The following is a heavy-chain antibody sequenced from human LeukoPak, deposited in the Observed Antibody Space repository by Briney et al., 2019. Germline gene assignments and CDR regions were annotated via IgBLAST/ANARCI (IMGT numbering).Heavy chain of an antibody. CDR3: AKGVYSYPS. CDR1: GFSFSSYW. Sequence: GGSLRLSCAASGFSFSSYWMSWVRQAPGKGLQWVANIKEDGSEIYYVDSVKGRFTISRDNAKNSLYLQMNSLRAEDTALYYCAKGVYSYPSWGQGTLVTVSS. J-gene: IGHJ5*02. CDR2: IKEDGSEI. V-gene: IGHV3-7*01. D-gene: IGHD3-16*01.